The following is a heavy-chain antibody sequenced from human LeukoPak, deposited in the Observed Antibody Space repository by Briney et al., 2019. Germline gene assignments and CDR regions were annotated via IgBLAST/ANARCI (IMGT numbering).Heavy chain of an antibody. Sequence: GGSLRLSCAASGFTFSSYGMHWVRQAPGKGLEWVAVIWYDGSNKYYADSVKGRFTISRDNSKNTLYLQMNSLRAEDTAAYYCAREFYSSGWYFDYWGQGTLVTVSS. CDR2: IWYDGSNK. CDR3: AREFYSSGWYFDY. CDR1: GFTFSSYG. V-gene: IGHV3-33*01. J-gene: IGHJ4*02. D-gene: IGHD6-19*01.